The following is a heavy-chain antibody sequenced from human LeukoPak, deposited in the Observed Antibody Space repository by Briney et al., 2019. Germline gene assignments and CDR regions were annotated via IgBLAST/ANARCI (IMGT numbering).Heavy chain of an antibody. Sequence: GASVKVSCKASGDTFSAYYMHWVRQAPGQGLEWMGWINPNSGGTKYAQKFQGGVTLTRDTSISTAYMELSRLRSDDTAVYYCARSIAEAEPASDSWGQGTLVTVSS. J-gene: IGHJ4*02. CDR1: GDTFSAYY. V-gene: IGHV1-2*02. D-gene: IGHD6-13*01. CDR2: INPNSGGT. CDR3: ARSIAEAEPASDS.